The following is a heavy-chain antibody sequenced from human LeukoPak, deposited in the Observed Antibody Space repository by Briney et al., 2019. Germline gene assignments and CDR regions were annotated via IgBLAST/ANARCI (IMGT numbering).Heavy chain of an antibody. V-gene: IGHV3-11*01. J-gene: IGHJ6*02. CDR1: GFTFDDYY. Sequence: TGGSLRLSCAASGFTFDDYYMSWVRQAPGKGLEWVSYISTSGSIIFYADSVKGRFTISRDNAKNSLYLQMNSLRAEDTVVYYCARDPKLLTGDHSYYYAMDVWGQGTTVTVSS. D-gene: IGHD7-27*01. CDR2: ISTSGSII. CDR3: ARDPKLLTGDHSYYYAMDV.